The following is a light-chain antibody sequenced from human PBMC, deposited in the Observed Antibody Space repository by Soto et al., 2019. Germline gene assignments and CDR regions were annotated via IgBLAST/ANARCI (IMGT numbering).Light chain of an antibody. Sequence: EIVLTQSPGTLSLSPGERATLSCRASQSVSSSYLAWYQQKPGQAPRLLIYGASSRATGIPDRFSGSGSGTDXXXTXSRLEPEDFAVYYCQQYGSSPLTFGGGTKVEIK. V-gene: IGKV3-20*01. CDR3: QQYGSSPLT. CDR2: GAS. CDR1: QSVSSSY. J-gene: IGKJ4*01.